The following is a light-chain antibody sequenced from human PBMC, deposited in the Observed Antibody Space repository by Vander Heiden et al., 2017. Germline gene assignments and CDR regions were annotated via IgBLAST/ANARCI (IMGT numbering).Light chain of an antibody. V-gene: IGLV1-40*01. CDR1: SSNIGAGYD. CDR2: GNS. CDR3: QSYESSLSALYV. J-gene: IGLJ1*01. Sequence: QSVLTQPPSVSGAPGQRVTISCTGSSSNIGAGYDVHWYQQLPETAPKLLIYGNSNRPSGVPDRFSGSKSGTSASLAITGLQAEDEADYYCQSYESSLSALYVFGTGTKVTVL.